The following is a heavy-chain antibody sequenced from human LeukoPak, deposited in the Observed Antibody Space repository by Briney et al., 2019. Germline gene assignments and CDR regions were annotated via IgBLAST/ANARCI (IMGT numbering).Heavy chain of an antibody. V-gene: IGHV4-59*01. CDR1: GGSISSYY. Sequence: SETLSLTCTVSGGSISSYYWSWIRQPPGKGLEWIGYIYYSGSTNYNPSLKSRVTISVDTSKNQFSLKLSSVTAADTAVYYCARFLRYNSRGYYSEGGPVFDNWGQGTLVTVSS. D-gene: IGHD3-22*01. CDR3: ARFLRYNSRGYYSEGGPVFDN. CDR2: IYYSGST. J-gene: IGHJ4*02.